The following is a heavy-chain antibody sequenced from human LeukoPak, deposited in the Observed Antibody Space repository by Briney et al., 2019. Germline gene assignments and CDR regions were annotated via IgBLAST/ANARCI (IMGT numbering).Heavy chain of an antibody. D-gene: IGHD5-18*01. V-gene: IGHV1-69*02. Sequence: SAKVSCKASGGTFSSYTISWVRQAPGQGLEWMGRIIPILGIANYAQKFQGRVTITADKSTSTAYMELSSLRSEDTAVYYCARGEPVGYGPFDYWGQRTLVTVSS. CDR2: IIPILGIA. CDR1: GGTFSSYT. CDR3: ARGEPVGYGPFDY. J-gene: IGHJ4*02.